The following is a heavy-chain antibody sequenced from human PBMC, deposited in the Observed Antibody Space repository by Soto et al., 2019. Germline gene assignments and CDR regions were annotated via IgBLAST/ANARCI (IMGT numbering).Heavy chain of an antibody. CDR2: IYYSGST. Sequence: SETLSLTCTVSGGSISSYYWSWIRQPPGKGLEWIGYIYYSGSTNYNPSLKSRVTISVDTSKNQFSLKLSSVTAADTAVYYCARDRKMSYYYYMDVWGKGTTVTVSS. CDR3: ARDRKMSYYYYMDV. J-gene: IGHJ6*03. V-gene: IGHV4-59*01. CDR1: GGSISSYY.